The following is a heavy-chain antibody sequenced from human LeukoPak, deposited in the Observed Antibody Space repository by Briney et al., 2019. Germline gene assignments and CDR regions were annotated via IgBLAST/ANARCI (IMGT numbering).Heavy chain of an antibody. V-gene: IGHV5-51*01. Sequence: GESLKISCKGSGYSFTSYWIGWVRQLPGKGLEWMGIIYPGDSDTRYSPSFQGQVTISADKSISTAYLQWSSLKASDTAMYYCARRDGSSSWSWESLDYWGQGTLVTVSS. J-gene: IGHJ4*02. CDR3: ARRDGSSSWSWESLDY. CDR1: GYSFTSYW. D-gene: IGHD6-13*01. CDR2: IYPGDSDT.